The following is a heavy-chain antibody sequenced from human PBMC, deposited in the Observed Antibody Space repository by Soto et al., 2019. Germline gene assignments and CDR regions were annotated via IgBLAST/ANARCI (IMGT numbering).Heavy chain of an antibody. V-gene: IGHV4-4*07. Sequence: KTSETLSLTCFVSGASISSYYWSWIRQPAGNGLEWIGRSYSRGSTDYNPSLKSRVTMSLDTSKNQFSLKLSSVTAADTAVYYCARGGGSVVDYWGQGTLVTVSS. CDR2: SYSRGST. CDR3: ARGGGSVVDY. D-gene: IGHD6-19*01. J-gene: IGHJ4*02. CDR1: GASISSYY.